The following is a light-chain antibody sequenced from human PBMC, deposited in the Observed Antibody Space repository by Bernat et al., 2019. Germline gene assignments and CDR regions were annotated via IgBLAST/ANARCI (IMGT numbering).Light chain of an antibody. CDR2: GAS. CDR3: QQYNNWSPLT. CDR1: QSVSSN. J-gene: IGKJ4*01. Sequence: EIVMTQSPATLSVSPGERAILSCRASQSVSSNLVWYQQKPGQAPRLLIYGASTRATGIPARFSGSGSGTEFTLTISSLQSEDFAVYYCQQYNNWSPLTFGGGTKVEIK. V-gene: IGKV3-15*01.